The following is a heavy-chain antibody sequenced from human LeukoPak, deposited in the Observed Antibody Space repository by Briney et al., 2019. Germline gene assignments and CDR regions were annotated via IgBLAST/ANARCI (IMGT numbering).Heavy chain of an antibody. Sequence: EASVKVSCKASGYTFTGYYTHWVRQAPGQGLEWMGWINPNSGGTNYAQKFQGRVTMTRDTSISTAYMELSRLRSDDTAVYYCARGEGGWYHFDYWGQGTLVTVSS. CDR1: GYTFTGYY. CDR2: INPNSGGT. CDR3: ARGEGGWYHFDY. V-gene: IGHV1-2*02. J-gene: IGHJ4*02. D-gene: IGHD6-19*01.